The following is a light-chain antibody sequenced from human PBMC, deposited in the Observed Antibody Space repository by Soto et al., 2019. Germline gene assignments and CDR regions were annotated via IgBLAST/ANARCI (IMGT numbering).Light chain of an antibody. CDR2: SNN. CDR1: RSNIGSNT. CDR3: AAWDDSLNGFYV. J-gene: IGLJ1*01. V-gene: IGLV1-44*01. Sequence: QSVLTQPPSASGTPGQRVTISCSGSRSNIGSNTVNWYQQLPGSAPKLLIYSNNQRPSGVPDRFSGSKSGTSASLAISGLQSEDEADYYCAAWDDSLNGFYVFGIGTKVTVL.